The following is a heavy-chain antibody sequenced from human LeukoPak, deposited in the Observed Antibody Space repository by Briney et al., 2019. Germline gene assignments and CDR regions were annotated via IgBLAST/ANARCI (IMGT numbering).Heavy chain of an antibody. CDR1: GYSISSGYY. CDR3: TRGTSVWFDP. V-gene: IGHV4-38-2*02. CDR2: IYHSGST. Sequence: SETLSLTCTVSGYSISSGYYWGWIRQPPGKGLEWIGSIYHSGSTYYNPSLKSRVTISVDTSKNQFSLKLSSVTAADCAVYDCTRGTSVWFDPWGQGTLVTVSS. J-gene: IGHJ5*02.